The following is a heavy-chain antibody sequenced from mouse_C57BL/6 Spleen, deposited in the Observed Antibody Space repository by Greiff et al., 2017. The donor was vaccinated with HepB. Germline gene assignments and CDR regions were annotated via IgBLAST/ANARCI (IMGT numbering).Heavy chain of an antibody. D-gene: IGHD1-1*01. Sequence: QVQLQQPGAELVKPGASVKLSCKASGYTFTSYWMHWVKQRPGQGLEWIGMIHPNSGSTNYNEKFKSKATLTVDKSSSTAYMQLSSLTSEDSAVYYCARSLYGSSYWYSDVWGTGTTVTVSS. J-gene: IGHJ1*03. V-gene: IGHV1-64*01. CDR1: GYTFTSYW. CDR3: ARSLYGSSYWYSDV. CDR2: IHPNSGST.